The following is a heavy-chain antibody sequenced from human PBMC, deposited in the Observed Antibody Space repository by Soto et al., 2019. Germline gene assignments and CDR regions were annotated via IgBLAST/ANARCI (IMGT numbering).Heavy chain of an antibody. D-gene: IGHD3-10*01. J-gene: IGHJ4*02. CDR3: TKRLYYNSGSFEY. Sequence: PGGSLRLSCTASGFIFSSYAMTWVRQAPGKVLEWVSTISSSGDSTYYADSVKGRLTISRDNSKNTLYLQMNSLRAEDTAAYYCTKRLYYNSGSFEYWGQGTLVNVSS. CDR2: ISSSGDST. V-gene: IGHV3-23*01. CDR1: GFIFSSYA.